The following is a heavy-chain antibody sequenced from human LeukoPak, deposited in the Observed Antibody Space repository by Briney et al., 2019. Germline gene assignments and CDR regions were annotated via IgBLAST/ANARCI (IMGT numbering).Heavy chain of an antibody. D-gene: IGHD3-22*01. CDR1: GFTFSDYY. Sequence: GGSLRLSCAASGFTFSDYYMSWIRQAPGKGLEWVSAISGSGGSTYYADSVKGRFTISRDNSKNTLYLQMNSLRAEDTAVYYCAKDPISNYYDSSGVLYWGQGTLATVSS. CDR3: AKDPISNYYDSSGVLY. J-gene: IGHJ4*02. V-gene: IGHV3-23*01. CDR2: ISGSGGST.